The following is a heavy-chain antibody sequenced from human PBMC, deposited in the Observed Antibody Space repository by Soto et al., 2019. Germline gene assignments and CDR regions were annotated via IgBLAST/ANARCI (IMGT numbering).Heavy chain of an antibody. CDR3: AEHSNGRKAFDD. J-gene: IGHJ4*02. Sequence: PGGSLRLSCAASGFTFSSNDMSWVRQAPGKGLEWVSAISTSGDTTYYADSVKGRFTISRDKFQSTLYLQMNGLRAENAAVYYGAEHSNGRKAFDDWGQGTLVTVSS. CDR2: ISTSGDTT. V-gene: IGHV3-23*01. CDR1: GFTFSSND. D-gene: IGHD6-19*01.